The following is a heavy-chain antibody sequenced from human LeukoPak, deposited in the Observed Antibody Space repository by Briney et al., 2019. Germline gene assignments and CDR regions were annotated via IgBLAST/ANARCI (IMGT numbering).Heavy chain of an antibody. J-gene: IGHJ6*02. Sequence: PGGSLRLSCAASGFTFTSYGMHWVRQAPGKGLEWVAVISYDGIKRDYADSVKGRFTIFRDNSKDTLYLQMNSLRAEDTAVYYCATIVASGTRAYYGMDVWGQGTTVTVSS. CDR3: ATIVASGTRAYYGMDV. CDR1: GFTFTSYG. CDR2: ISYDGIKR. D-gene: IGHD6-13*01. V-gene: IGHV3-30*03.